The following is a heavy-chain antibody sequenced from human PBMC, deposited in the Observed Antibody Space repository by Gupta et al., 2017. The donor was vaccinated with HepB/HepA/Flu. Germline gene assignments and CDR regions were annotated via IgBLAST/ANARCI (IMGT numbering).Heavy chain of an antibody. J-gene: IGHJ5*02. V-gene: IGHV1-2*02. CDR3: ARVGCSSTSCYTDMSWFDP. D-gene: IGHD2-2*02. Sequence: QVQLVQSGAEVKKPGASVKVSCKASGYTFTGYYMHWVRQAPGQGLEWMGWINPNSGGTNYAQKFQGRVTMTRETSISTAYMELSRLRSDDTAVYYCARVGCSSTSCYTDMSWFDPWGQGTLVTVSS. CDR2: INPNSGGT. CDR1: GYTFTGYY.